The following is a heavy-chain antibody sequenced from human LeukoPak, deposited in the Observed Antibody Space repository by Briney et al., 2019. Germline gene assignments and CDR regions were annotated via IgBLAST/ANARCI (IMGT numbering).Heavy chain of an antibody. D-gene: IGHD3-9*01. CDR2: ISWNSGSI. J-gene: IGHJ4*02. V-gene: IGHV3-9*01. CDR1: GFTFDDYA. Sequence: GRSLRLSCAASGFTFDDYAMHWVRQAPGKGLEWVSGISWNSGSIGYADSVKGRFTISRDNAKNSLYLQMNSLRAEDTALYYCAKAGDYDILTVFDYWGQGTLVTVSS. CDR3: AKAGDYDILTVFDY.